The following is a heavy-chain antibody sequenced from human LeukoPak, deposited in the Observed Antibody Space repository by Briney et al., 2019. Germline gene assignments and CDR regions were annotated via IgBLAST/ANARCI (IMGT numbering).Heavy chain of an antibody. V-gene: IGHV4-31*03. CDR1: GGSISSGGYY. Sequence: PSQTLSLTCTVSGGSISSGGYYWSWIRQLPGKGLEWIGEINHSGSTNYNPSLKSRVTISVDTSKNQFSLKLSSVTAADTAVYYCARGYSSSSYNWFDPWGQGTLVTVSS. CDR2: INHSGST. CDR3: ARGYSSSSYNWFDP. D-gene: IGHD6-6*01. J-gene: IGHJ5*02.